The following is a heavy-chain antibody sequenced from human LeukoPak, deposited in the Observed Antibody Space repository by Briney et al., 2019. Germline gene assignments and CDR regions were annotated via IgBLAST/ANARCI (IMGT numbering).Heavy chain of an antibody. CDR2: ISSSSSYI. V-gene: IGHV3-21*01. Sequence: GGSLRLSCAASGFTFSSYSMNWVRQAPGKGLEWVSSISSSSSYIYYADSVKGRFTISRDNSKNTLYLQMNNLRAEDTAVYYCAKVPAVIQTLDYWGQGTVVTVSS. CDR3: AKVPAVIQTLDY. J-gene: IGHJ4*02. CDR1: GFTFSSYS. D-gene: IGHD2-2*02.